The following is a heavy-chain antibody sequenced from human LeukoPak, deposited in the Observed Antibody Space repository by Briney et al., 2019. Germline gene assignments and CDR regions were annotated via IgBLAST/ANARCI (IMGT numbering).Heavy chain of an antibody. V-gene: IGHV6-1*01. CDR2: TYYRSKWYN. CDR1: GDSVSSNSAV. Sequence: SQTLSLTCAISGDSVSSNSAVWHWSRKSPSRGLKWLGRTYYRSKWYNDYAVSVKSRITINPDTSKNQFSLQLNSVTPEDTAVYYCARSTGTVNFDYWGQGTLVTVSS. J-gene: IGHJ4*02. D-gene: IGHD1-7*01. CDR3: ARSTGTVNFDY.